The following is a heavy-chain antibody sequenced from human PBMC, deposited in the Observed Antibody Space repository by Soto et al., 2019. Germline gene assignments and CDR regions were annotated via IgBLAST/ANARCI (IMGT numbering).Heavy chain of an antibody. V-gene: IGHV1-46*01. CDR1: GYTFTSYY. Sequence: QVQLVQSGAEVKKPGASVKVSCKASGYTFTSYYMHWVRQAPGQGLEWMGIINPSGGSTSYAQKFHGRAIMTSDTSTRTVYMAVSSLNSEDTAVYYCATERVRGRTTGYFDLWGRGTLVTVSS. J-gene: IGHJ2*01. D-gene: IGHD1-1*01. CDR3: ATERVRGRTTGYFDL. CDR2: INPSGGST.